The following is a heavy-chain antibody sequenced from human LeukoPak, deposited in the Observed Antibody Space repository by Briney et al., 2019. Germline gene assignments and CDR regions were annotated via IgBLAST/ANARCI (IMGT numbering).Heavy chain of an antibody. Sequence: PGGSLRLSCAASGFTFSSYEMNWVRQAPGKGLEWVSYISSSGSTIYYADSVKGRFTISRDNAKNSLYLQMNSLRAEDTAVYYCARVPYTLGYNYGDYMDVWGKGTTVTISS. V-gene: IGHV3-48*03. CDR1: GFTFSSYE. CDR2: ISSSGSTI. D-gene: IGHD5-18*01. J-gene: IGHJ6*03. CDR3: ARVPYTLGYNYGDYMDV.